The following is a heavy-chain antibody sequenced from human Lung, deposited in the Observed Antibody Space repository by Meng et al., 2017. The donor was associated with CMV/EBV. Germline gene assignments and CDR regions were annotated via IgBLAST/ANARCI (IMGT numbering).Heavy chain of an antibody. CDR3: AKIHSSSWFFDS. Sequence: GGSLRLXCAASGFTFSNYAMSWVRQAPGKGLEWVSVVYSASGNTYYADSVKGRFTVSRDNSKNTLDLQLNSLRTEDTAVYYCAKIHSSSWFFDSWVPGTLVTVSS. V-gene: IGHV3-23*03. J-gene: IGHJ4*02. CDR2: VYSASGNT. D-gene: IGHD6-13*01. CDR1: GFTFSNYA.